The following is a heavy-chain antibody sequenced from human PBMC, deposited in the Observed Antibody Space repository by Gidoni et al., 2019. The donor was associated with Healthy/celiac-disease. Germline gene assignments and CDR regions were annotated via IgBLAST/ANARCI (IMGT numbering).Heavy chain of an antibody. CDR2: IIPIFGTA. V-gene: IGHV1-69*01. Sequence: QVQLVQSGAEVKKPVSSVKVSCKASGGTFSSYAISWVRPAPGQGLECMGGIIPIFGTANYAQKFQGRVTITADESTSTAYMELSSLRSEDTAVYYCARDSSERVVDRAFDIWGQGTMVTVSS. CDR1: GGTFSSYA. J-gene: IGHJ3*02. D-gene: IGHD3-22*01. CDR3: ARDSSERVVDRAFDI.